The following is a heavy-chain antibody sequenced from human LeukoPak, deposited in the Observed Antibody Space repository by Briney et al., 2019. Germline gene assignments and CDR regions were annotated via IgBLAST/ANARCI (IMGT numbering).Heavy chain of an antibody. CDR3: ARGSSSSWYWGY. V-gene: IGHV1-2*02. J-gene: IGHJ4*02. D-gene: IGHD6-13*01. Sequence: ASVKVSCKASGYTFTGYYMHWVRQAPGQGLEWMGWINPNSGGTNYAQKFQGRVTMTRDTSISTAYMELSRLRSVDTAVYYCARGSSSSWYWGYWGQGTLVTVSS. CDR2: INPNSGGT. CDR1: GYTFTGYY.